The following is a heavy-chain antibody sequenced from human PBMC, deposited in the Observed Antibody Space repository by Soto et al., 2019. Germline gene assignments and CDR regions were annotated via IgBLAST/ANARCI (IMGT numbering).Heavy chain of an antibody. CDR3: ARELIYGSGSYY. V-gene: IGHV1-18*01. CDR2: ISAYNGNT. CDR1: GYPFTSYG. Sequence: QVQLLQSGVEVKKPGPSVKVSSKASGYPFTSYGISWVRQALGQGLEWMGWISAYNGNTNYAQKLQGRVTMTTDTSTSTAHMELRSLRSDDTAVYYCARELIYGSGSYYWGQGTLVTVSS. D-gene: IGHD3-10*01. J-gene: IGHJ4*02.